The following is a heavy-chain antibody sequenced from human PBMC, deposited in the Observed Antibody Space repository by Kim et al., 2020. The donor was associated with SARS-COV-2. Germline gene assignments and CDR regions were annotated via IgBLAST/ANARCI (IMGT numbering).Heavy chain of an antibody. D-gene: IGHD4-17*01. V-gene: IGHV3-23*01. CDR1: GFTFSSYA. CDR2: ISGSGGST. J-gene: IGHJ6*02. CDR3: AKADYGDYYYYGMDV. Sequence: GGSLRLSCAASGFTFSSYAMSWVRQAPGKGLEWVSAISGSGGSTYYADSVKGRFTISRDNSKNTLYLQMNSLRAEDTAVYYCAKADYGDYYYYGMDVWGQGTTVTVSS.